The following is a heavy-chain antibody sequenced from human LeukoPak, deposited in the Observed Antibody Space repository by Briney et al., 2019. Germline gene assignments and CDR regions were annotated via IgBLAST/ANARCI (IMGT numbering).Heavy chain of an antibody. CDR2: IYSGGST. Sequence: GGSLGLSCAASGFTVSSNYMSWVRQAPGKGLEWVSVIYSGGSTYYADSVKGRFTISRDNSKNTLYLQMNSLRAEDTAVYYCAREVYYYYGMDVWGQGTTVTVSS. V-gene: IGHV3-66*01. J-gene: IGHJ6*02. CDR1: GFTVSSNY. CDR3: AREVYYYYGMDV.